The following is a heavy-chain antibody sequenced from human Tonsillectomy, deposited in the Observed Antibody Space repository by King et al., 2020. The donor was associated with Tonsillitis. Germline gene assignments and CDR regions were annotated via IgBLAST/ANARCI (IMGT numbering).Heavy chain of an antibody. D-gene: IGHD3-10*01. V-gene: IGHV3-23*04. CDR2: ISSSDGST. CDR1: GFTFSTYA. Sequence: VQLVESGGGLVQPGGSLRLSCAASGFTFSTYAMSWVRQAPGKGLEWVSFISSSDGSTNYADSVKGRFTISRDNSKNILFLQMDSLRAEDTAVYYCAIPLRGVGLSADAFDIWGQGTTVTVSS. J-gene: IGHJ3*02. CDR3: AIPLRGVGLSADAFDI.